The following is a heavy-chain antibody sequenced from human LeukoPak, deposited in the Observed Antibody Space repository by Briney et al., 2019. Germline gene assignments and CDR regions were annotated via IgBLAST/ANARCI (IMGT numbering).Heavy chain of an antibody. CDR1: GGSISSYY. D-gene: IGHD3-3*01. CDR2: ISYSGNT. CDR3: ARDRASFDFWSGYYF. Sequence: SETLSLTCTVSGGSISSYYWSWVRQPPGKGLEWIGYISYSGNTKYNPSLKSRVTMSVDSSKNQFSLKLSSVTAADTAVYYCARDRASFDFWSGYYFWGQGTLVTVSS. J-gene: IGHJ4*02. V-gene: IGHV4-59*01.